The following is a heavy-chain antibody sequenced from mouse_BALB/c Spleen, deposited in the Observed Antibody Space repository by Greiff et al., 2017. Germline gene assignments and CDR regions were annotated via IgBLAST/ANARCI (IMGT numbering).Heavy chain of an antibody. J-gene: IGHJ4*01. Sequence: QVQLQQPGAELVRPGASVKLSCKASGYTFTSYWINWVKQRPGQGLEWIGNIYPSDSYTNYNQKFKDKATLTVDKSSSTAYMQLSSPTSEDSAVYYCTRYDGYYPYAMDYWGQGTSVTVSS. CDR1: GYTFTSYW. CDR2: IYPSDSYT. V-gene: IGHV1-69*02. D-gene: IGHD2-3*01. CDR3: TRYDGYYPYAMDY.